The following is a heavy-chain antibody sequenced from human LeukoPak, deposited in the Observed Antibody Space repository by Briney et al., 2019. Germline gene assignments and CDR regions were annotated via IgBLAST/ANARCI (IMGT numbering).Heavy chain of an antibody. CDR2: IKSKTDGGTT. CDR3: LASGWYVGY. Sequence: PGGSLRLSCIASGFAFNSYEMNWVRQAPGKGLEWVGRIKSKTDGGTTDYAAPVKGRFTISRDDSKNTLYLQMNSLKTEDTAVYYCLASGWYVGYWGQGTLVTVSS. D-gene: IGHD6-19*01. V-gene: IGHV3-15*01. CDR1: GFAFNSYE. J-gene: IGHJ4*02.